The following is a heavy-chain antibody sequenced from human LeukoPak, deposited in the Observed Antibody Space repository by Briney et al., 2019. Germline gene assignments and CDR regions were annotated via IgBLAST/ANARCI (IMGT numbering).Heavy chain of an antibody. Sequence: GGSLRLSCAASGFTFSSYSMNWVRQAPGKGPEWVSSISSSSSYIYYADSVKGRFTISRDNAKNSLYLQMNSLRAEDTAVYYCARGEYMKLVVITSAMMDYWGQGTLVTVSS. CDR3: ARGEYMKLVVITSAMMDY. J-gene: IGHJ4*02. CDR2: ISSSSSYI. V-gene: IGHV3-21*01. CDR1: GFTFSSYS. D-gene: IGHD3-22*01.